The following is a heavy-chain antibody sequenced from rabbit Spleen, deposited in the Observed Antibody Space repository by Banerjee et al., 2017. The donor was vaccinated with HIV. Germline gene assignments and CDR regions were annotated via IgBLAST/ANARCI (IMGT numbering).Heavy chain of an antibody. J-gene: IGHJ6*01. CDR2: IDPLFGSA. CDR3: AKGGGL. CDR1: GFDFNSYY. Sequence: QLKESGGGLVQPGGSLKLSCKASGFDFNSYYMSWVRQAPGKGLEWIGYIDPLFGSAYYASWVNGRFSISRENTQNTVSLQLNSLTAADTATYFCAKGGGLWGPGTLVTVS. V-gene: IGHV1S7*01.